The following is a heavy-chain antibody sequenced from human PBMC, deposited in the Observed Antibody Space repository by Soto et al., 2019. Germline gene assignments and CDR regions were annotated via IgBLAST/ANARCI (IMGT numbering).Heavy chain of an antibody. V-gene: IGHV3-30-3*01. CDR3: ARWGDYVDY. CDR2: ISYDGSNK. D-gene: IGHD3-16*01. J-gene: IGHJ4*02. Sequence: GGSLRLSCAASGFTFSSYAMHWVRQAPGKGLEWVAVISYDGSNKYYADSVKGRFTISRDNSKNTLYLQMNSLRAEDTAVYYCARWGDYVDYWGQGTLVTVSS. CDR1: GFTFSSYA.